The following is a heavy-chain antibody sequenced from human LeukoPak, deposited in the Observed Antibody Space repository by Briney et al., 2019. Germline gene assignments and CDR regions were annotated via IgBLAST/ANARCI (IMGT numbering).Heavy chain of an antibody. J-gene: IGHJ4*02. V-gene: IGHV3-74*01. CDR3: ATLKKVAFWMNY. D-gene: IGHD1-1*01. Sequence: GGSLRLSCAASGFTFRTYCMRWVRQAPGKGLVWVSRIISAGSSTSYADSVKGRFTISRDNAKNTMYLQMNSLRAEDTAVYYCATLKKVAFWMNYGGQATLVTASA. CDR2: IISAGSST. CDR1: GFTFRTYC.